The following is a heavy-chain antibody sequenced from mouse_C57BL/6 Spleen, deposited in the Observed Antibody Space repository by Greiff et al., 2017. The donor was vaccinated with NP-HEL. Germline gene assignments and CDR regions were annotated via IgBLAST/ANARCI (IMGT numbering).Heavy chain of an antibody. CDR3: AMGGWEAYYYAMDY. D-gene: IGHD3-3*01. Sequence: QVQLQQPGAELVKPGASVKVSCKASGYTFTSYWMHWVKQRPGQGLEWIGRIHPSDSDTNYNQKFKGKATLTVNKSASTAYMQLSSLTSEDSAVYYCAMGGWEAYYYAMDYWGQGASVTVAS. CDR1: GYTFTSYW. V-gene: IGHV1-74*01. CDR2: IHPSDSDT. J-gene: IGHJ4*01.